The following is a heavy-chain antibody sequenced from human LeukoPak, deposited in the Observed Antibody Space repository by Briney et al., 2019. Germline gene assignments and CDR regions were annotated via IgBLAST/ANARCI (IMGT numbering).Heavy chain of an antibody. D-gene: IGHD6-6*01. J-gene: IGHJ4*02. Sequence: PGGSLRLSCAASGFTFSDYYMSWIRQAPGKGLEWVSSISSSSSYIYYADSVKGRFTISRDNAKNSLYLQMNSLRAEDTAVYYCARDLRGIAARQFDYWGQGTLVTVSS. CDR3: ARDLRGIAARQFDY. V-gene: IGHV3-11*06. CDR1: GFTFSDYY. CDR2: ISSSSSYI.